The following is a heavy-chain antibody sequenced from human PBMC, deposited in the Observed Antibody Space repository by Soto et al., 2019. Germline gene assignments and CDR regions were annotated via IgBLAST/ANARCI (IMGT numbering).Heavy chain of an antibody. J-gene: IGHJ4*02. CDR1: GGSISSGDYY. CDR3: ARVNIVVVTAITYYFDY. D-gene: IGHD2-21*02. Sequence: SETLSLTCTVSGGSISSGDYYWSWIRQPPGKGLEWIGYTYYSGSTYYNPSLKSRITISVDTSKNQFSLKLSSVTAADTAVYYCARVNIVVVTAITYYFDYWGQGTLVTVSS. CDR2: TYYSGST. V-gene: IGHV4-30-4*01.